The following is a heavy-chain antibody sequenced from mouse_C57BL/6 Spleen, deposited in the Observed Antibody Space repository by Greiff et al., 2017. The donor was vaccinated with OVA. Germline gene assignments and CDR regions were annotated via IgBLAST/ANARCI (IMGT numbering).Heavy chain of an antibody. CDR1: GYTFTSYW. CDR2: IDPSDSYT. Sequence: QVQLQQPGAELVRPGTSVKLSCKASGYTFTSYWMHWVKQRPGQGLEWIGVIDPSDSYTNYNQKFKGKATLTVDTSSSTAYMQLRSLTSEDSAVYYCARRAANHYGSSYVGAMDYWGQGTSGTVSS. J-gene: IGHJ4*01. V-gene: IGHV1-59*01. CDR3: ARRAANHYGSSYVGAMDY. D-gene: IGHD1-1*01.